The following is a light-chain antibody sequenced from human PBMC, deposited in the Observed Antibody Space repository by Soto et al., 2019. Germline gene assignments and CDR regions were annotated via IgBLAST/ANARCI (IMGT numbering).Light chain of an antibody. CDR2: AAS. Sequence: AIRMTQSPSSFSASTGDRVTITCRASQGISSYLAWYQQKPGKAPKLLIYAASTLQSGVSSRFSGSGSGTDFTLTINCLQSEDFATYYCQQYYSYPLTFGGGTKVELK. J-gene: IGKJ4*01. CDR1: QGISSY. V-gene: IGKV1-8*01. CDR3: QQYYSYPLT.